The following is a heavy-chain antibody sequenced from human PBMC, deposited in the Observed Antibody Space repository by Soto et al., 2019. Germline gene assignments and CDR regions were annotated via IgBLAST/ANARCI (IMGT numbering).Heavy chain of an antibody. D-gene: IGHD6-13*01. V-gene: IGHV4-39*01. CDR1: GGSISSSSYY. CDR2: IYYSGST. J-gene: IGHJ4*02. Sequence: SQTLSLTCTVSGGSISSSSYYWGWIRQPPGKGLEWIGSIYYSGSTYYNPSLKSRVTISVDTSKNQFSLKLSSVTAADTAVYYCARHAAAGTGDYWGQGTLVTVSS. CDR3: ARHAAAGTGDY.